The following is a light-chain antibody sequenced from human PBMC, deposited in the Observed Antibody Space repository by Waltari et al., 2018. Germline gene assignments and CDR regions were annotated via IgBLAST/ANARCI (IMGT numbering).Light chain of an antibody. CDR1: NSDVGGCNY. CDR3: CSYAGAYTFV. Sequence: QSALTQPRSVSGSPGQSVTISCTGTNSDVGGCNYVSWYQQYPGKAPRVVIYDVSKRPSGFPDRFSGSKSGNTASLTISGLQAEDEADYYCCSYAGAYTFVFGTGTKVTVL. V-gene: IGLV2-11*01. J-gene: IGLJ1*01. CDR2: DVS.